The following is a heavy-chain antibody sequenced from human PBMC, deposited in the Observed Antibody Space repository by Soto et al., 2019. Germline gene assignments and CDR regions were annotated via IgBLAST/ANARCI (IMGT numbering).Heavy chain of an antibody. D-gene: IGHD3-22*01. V-gene: IGHV1-3*05. J-gene: IGHJ4*02. CDR3: ARSSGYYLLDGY. Sequence: QVQLVQSGAEEKKPGASVKVSCKASGYTFTSYAMHWVRQAPGQRLAWMGWINAGNCNTKYSPKFQGRGTITKDTATSTAYMELSSSRSADTDGYYCARSSGYYLLDGYWGQGSLVTVYS. CDR1: GYTFTSYA. CDR2: INAGNCNT.